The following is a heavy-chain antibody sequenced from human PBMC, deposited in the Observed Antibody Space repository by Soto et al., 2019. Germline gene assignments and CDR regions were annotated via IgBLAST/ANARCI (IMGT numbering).Heavy chain of an antibody. Sequence: GGSLRLSCAASGFTFSSYGMHWVRQAPGKGLEWVAVIWYDGSNKYYADSVKGRFTISRDNSKNTLYLQMNSLRAEDTAVYYCARNDGYCSSTSCYPYYYYGMDVWGQGTTVTVSS. CDR3: ARNDGYCSSTSCYPYYYYGMDV. CDR2: IWYDGSNK. D-gene: IGHD2-2*01. J-gene: IGHJ6*02. V-gene: IGHV3-33*01. CDR1: GFTFSSYG.